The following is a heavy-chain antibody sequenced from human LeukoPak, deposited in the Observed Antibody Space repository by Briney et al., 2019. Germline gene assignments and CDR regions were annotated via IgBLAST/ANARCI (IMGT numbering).Heavy chain of an antibody. CDR2: TRYDGNYV. CDR1: GLKSSTYG. D-gene: IGHD3-22*01. Sequence: PGGSLRLSCEESGLKSSTYGMHWVRQAPGKGLEWVGFTRYDGNYVKYADSVKGRFTISRDNSKKTLYLQMNSLRPADTAVYFCAKKDYFDRRGYYLSDSYYMDVWGKGATVVVSS. V-gene: IGHV3-30*02. CDR3: AKKDYFDRRGYYLSDSYYMDV. J-gene: IGHJ6*03.